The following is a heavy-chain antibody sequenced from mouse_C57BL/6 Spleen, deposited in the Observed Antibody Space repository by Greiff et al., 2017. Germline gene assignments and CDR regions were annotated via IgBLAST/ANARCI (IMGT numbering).Heavy chain of an antibody. V-gene: IGHV1-80*01. D-gene: IGHD1-1*01. CDR3: AGDDFGGSSLDY. CDR1: GYAFSSYW. CDR2: IYPGDGDT. Sequence: VQLQQSGAELVKPGASVKISCKASGYAFSSYWMNWVKQRPGKGLEWIGQIYPGDGDTNYNGKFKGKATLTADKSSSTAYMQLSSLTSEDSAVYFCAGDDFGGSSLDYWGQGTTLTVSS. J-gene: IGHJ2*01.